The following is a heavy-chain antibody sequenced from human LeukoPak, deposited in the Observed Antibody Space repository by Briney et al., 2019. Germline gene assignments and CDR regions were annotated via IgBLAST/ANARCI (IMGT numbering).Heavy chain of an antibody. Sequence: ASVKVSCKASGYTFTSYDINWVRQATGQGLEWMGWMNPNSGNTGSAQKFQGRVTMTRNTSISTAYMELSSLRSEDTAVYYCARDGSGSYHGYYYYYMDVWGKGTTVTVSS. J-gene: IGHJ6*03. CDR3: ARDGSGSYHGYYYYYMDV. CDR1: GYTFTSYD. D-gene: IGHD3-10*01. CDR2: MNPNSGNT. V-gene: IGHV1-8*01.